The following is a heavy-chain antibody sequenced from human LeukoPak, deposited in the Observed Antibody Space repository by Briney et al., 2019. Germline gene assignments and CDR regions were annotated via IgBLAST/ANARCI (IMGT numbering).Heavy chain of an antibody. CDR3: ARDYTYYYYYMDV. CDR1: GGTFSSYA. J-gene: IGHJ6*03. V-gene: IGHV1-69*01. Sequence: GASVKVSCKASGGTFSSYAISWVRQAPGQGLEWMGGIIPIFGTANYAQKFQGRVTITADESTSTAYMELSSLRSDDTAVYYCARDYTYYYYYMDVWGKGTTVTISS. D-gene: IGHD3-16*01. CDR2: IIPIFGTA.